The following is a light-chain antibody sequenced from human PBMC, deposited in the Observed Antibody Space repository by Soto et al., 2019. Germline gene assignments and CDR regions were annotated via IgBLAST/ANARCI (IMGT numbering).Light chain of an antibody. CDR1: QSVSSNY. J-gene: IGKJ3*01. CDR2: GAS. Sequence: EIVLTQSPGTLSLSPGERATLSCRASQSVSSNYLAWYQQKPGQAPRLLIYGASSRVTGIPDRFSGSGSGTDFTLTISRLEPEDFAVYYCQQYGSSFTFGPGTKVDIK. CDR3: QQYGSSFT. V-gene: IGKV3-20*01.